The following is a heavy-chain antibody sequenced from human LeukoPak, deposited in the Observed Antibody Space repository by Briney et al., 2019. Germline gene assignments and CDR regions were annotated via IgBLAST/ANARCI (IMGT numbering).Heavy chain of an antibody. J-gene: IGHJ4*02. CDR3: ARGGAGLSSGHLFE. D-gene: IGHD6-19*01. CDR2: MNPNSGNT. V-gene: IGHV1-8*02. CDR1: GGTFSSYA. Sequence: GASVKVSCKASGGTFSSYAISWVRQAPGQGLEWMGWMNPNSGNTGYAQKFQGRVTMTRNTSISTAYMELSSLRSEDTAVYYCARGGAGLSSGHLFEWGQGTLVTVSS.